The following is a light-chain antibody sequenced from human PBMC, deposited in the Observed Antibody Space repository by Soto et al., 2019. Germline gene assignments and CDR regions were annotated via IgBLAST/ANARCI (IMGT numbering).Light chain of an antibody. CDR2: GAS. J-gene: IGKJ3*01. Sequence: EIVLTQSPGTLSLSPGERATLSCRASQSVSSNYLAWYQQRPGQAPRLLIFGASYRATGIPDRFSGRRSGTDVSLTISRLEPEDFAVYYCQQYGSSPPNFAFGPGTKVDSK. CDR3: QQYGSSPPNFA. V-gene: IGKV3-20*01. CDR1: QSVSSNY.